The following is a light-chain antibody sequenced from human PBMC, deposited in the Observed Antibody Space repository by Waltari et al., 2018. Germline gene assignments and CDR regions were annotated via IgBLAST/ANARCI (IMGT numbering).Light chain of an antibody. CDR2: CNN. V-gene: IGLV1-40*01. J-gene: IGLJ2*01. Sequence: QSVLTQPPSVSGTPGQRVTISCPGSSSNLGEGHHVHWDQKIPVTAPTLLLFCNNNRPSGVPDRFSGSKSGTSASLAITGLQAEDEGDYYCQSFDSRLSDGVVFGGGTKVTVL. CDR1: SSNLGEGHH. CDR3: QSFDSRLSDGVV.